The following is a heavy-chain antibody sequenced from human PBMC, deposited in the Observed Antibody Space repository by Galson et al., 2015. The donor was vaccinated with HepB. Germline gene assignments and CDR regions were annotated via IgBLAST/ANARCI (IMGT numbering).Heavy chain of an antibody. CDR2: IWYDGSNE. J-gene: IGHJ6*03. CDR3: ARDRGIVLRGNIVVVAARLYYYMDV. CDR1: GFTFSSYG. D-gene: IGHD2-15*01. Sequence: SLRLSCAASGFTFSSYGMHWVRQAPGKGLEWVAVIWYDGSNEYYTDSVKGRLTISRDNSKNTLYLQMNSLRAEDTAVYYCARDRGIVLRGNIVVVAARLYYYMDVWGKGTTVTVSS. V-gene: IGHV3-33*01.